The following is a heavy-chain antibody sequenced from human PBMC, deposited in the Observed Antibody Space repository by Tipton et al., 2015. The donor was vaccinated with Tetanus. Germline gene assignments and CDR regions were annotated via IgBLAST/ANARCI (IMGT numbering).Heavy chain of an antibody. CDR3: ARGGPSSKYFDL. J-gene: IGHJ2*01. CDR2: IYYTGAA. Sequence: LRLSCTVSGDSITNYYWSWVRQPPGERLEWIAYIYYTGAANYNPSLKSRVTISLDTSKNHFSLKLSSLTAADTAVYYCARGGPSSKYFDLWGRGTLVTVSS. V-gene: IGHV4-59*01. D-gene: IGHD3-10*01. CDR1: GDSITNYY.